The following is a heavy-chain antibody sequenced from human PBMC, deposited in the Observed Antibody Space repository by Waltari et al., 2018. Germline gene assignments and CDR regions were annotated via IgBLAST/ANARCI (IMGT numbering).Heavy chain of an antibody. CDR3: ARIYGSGSPIPSVDY. D-gene: IGHD3-10*01. J-gene: IGHJ4*02. CDR2: IYHSGST. Sequence: QLQLQESGPGLVKPSETLSPTCTVSGGSISRSNYHWGWIRQPPGKGLDWIASIYHSGSTYYNPSLKSRVTISVDTSKNQFSLKLTSVTAADTAVYYCARIYGSGSPIPSVDYWGQGTLVTVSS. CDR1: GGSISRSNYH. V-gene: IGHV4-39*01.